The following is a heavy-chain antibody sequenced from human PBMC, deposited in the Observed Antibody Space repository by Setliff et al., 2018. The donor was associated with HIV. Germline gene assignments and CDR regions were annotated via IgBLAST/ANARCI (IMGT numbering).Heavy chain of an antibody. Sequence: SETLSLTCTVSGGSVSRDGYYWSWIRQHPGKGLEWIGYISYSGSTYNNPSLKSRVTIPLDTSKNQFTLKLSSVTAADTAVYYCARELIHYDSSGYFDYWGQGNLVTVSS. V-gene: IGHV4-31*03. CDR3: ARELIHYDSSGYFDY. CDR2: ISYSGST. J-gene: IGHJ4*02. CDR1: GGSVSRDGYY. D-gene: IGHD3-22*01.